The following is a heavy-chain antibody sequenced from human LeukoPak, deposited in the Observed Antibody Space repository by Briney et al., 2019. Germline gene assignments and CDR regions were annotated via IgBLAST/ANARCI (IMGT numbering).Heavy chain of an antibody. CDR2: ISGSGSTM. CDR1: GFTLSSYA. D-gene: IGHD1-14*01. Sequence: GGSLRLSCAASGFTLSSYAMSWVRQAPGKGLEWVSYISGSGSTMYYADSVKGRFTISRDNAKNSLYLQMNSLRAEDTAVYYCARSPAGGNYYLDVWGKGTTVTISS. J-gene: IGHJ6*03. V-gene: IGHV3-48*03. CDR3: ARSPAGGNYYLDV.